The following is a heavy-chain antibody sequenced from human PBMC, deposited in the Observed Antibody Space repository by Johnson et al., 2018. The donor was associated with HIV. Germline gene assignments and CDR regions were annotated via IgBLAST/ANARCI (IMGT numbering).Heavy chain of an antibody. CDR2: IYSGGST. D-gene: IGHD4-17*01. CDR1: GFTVSSNY. V-gene: IGHV3-66*01. Sequence: VQLVESGGGLVQPGGSLRLSCAASGFTVSSNYMSWVRQAPGKGLEWVSVIYSGGSTYYADSVKGRFTISRDNSKNTLYLQMNSLRAEDTAVYYCAREDLYGAGPDAFDIWGQCTMVTVSS. CDR3: AREDLYGAGPDAFDI. J-gene: IGHJ3*02.